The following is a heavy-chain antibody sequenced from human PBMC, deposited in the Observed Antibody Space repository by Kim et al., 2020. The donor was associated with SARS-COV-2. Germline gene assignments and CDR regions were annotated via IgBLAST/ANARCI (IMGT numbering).Heavy chain of an antibody. Sequence: GGSLRLSCAASGYTFSSRAMSWVRQAPGKGPEWVASVNNGGNAYYAYSVKGRFTVSRDITRDTLYLQMNSLRAEDTALYFCAKDHPSSGWPAFDSWGQGT. D-gene: IGHD6-19*01. CDR2: VNNGGNA. J-gene: IGHJ4*02. CDR3: AKDHPSSGWPAFDS. V-gene: IGHV3-23*01. CDR1: GYTFSSRA.